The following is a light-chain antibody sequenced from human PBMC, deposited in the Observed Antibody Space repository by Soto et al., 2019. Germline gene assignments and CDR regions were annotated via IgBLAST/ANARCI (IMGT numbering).Light chain of an antibody. CDR3: QQYDNWPPWT. CDR1: ESVGSH. V-gene: IGKV3-15*01. CDR2: GVS. Sequence: DTVMTQSPATLSVSPGETATLSCRASESVGSHLAWYQQNAGQAPRLLIYGVSTRATGIPARFRGSGSETDFTLTISILQSEDSAIYYCQQYDNWPPWTFGQGTKVEI. J-gene: IGKJ1*01.